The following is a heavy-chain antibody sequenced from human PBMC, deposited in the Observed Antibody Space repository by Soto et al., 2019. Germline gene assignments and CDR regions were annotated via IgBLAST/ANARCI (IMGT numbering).Heavy chain of an antibody. D-gene: IGHD6-13*01. CDR1: GGSISSGGYY. V-gene: IGHV4-31*03. CDR2: IYYSGST. CDR3: ARVEQQLVQAGYYDYYGMDV. Sequence: SETLSLTCTVSGGSISSGGYYWSWIRQHPGKGLEWIGYIYYSGSTYYNPSLKSRVTISVDTSKNQFSLKLSSVTAADTAVYYCARVEQQLVQAGYYDYYGMDVWGQGTTVTVSS. J-gene: IGHJ6*02.